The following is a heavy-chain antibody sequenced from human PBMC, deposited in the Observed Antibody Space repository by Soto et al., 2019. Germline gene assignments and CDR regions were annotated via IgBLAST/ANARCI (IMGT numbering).Heavy chain of an antibody. CDR2: IIPILGIA. Sequence: QVQLVQSGAEVKKPGSSVKVSCKASGGTFSSYTISWVRQAPGQGLEWMGRIIPILGIANYAQKFQGRVTITADKSTSTAYMELSSRRSEDTAVYYCARDRRLLWFGESEDFDYWGQGTLVTVSS. D-gene: IGHD3-10*01. J-gene: IGHJ4*02. CDR3: ARDRRLLWFGESEDFDY. V-gene: IGHV1-69*08. CDR1: GGTFSSYT.